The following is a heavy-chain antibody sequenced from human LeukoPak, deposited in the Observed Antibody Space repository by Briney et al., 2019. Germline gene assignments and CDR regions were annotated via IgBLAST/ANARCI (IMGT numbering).Heavy chain of an antibody. CDR1: GFTFSSYA. D-gene: IGHD2-15*01. CDR3: ARDCSGGSCYSHWYFDL. Sequence: GGSLRLSCAASGFTFSSYAMSWVRQAPGKGLEWVSYISSRSRTIFYADSVKGRFTISRDNAKNSLYLQMSSLRDEDTAVYYCARDCSGGSCYSHWYFDLWGRGTLVTVSS. V-gene: IGHV3-48*02. J-gene: IGHJ2*01. CDR2: ISSRSRTI.